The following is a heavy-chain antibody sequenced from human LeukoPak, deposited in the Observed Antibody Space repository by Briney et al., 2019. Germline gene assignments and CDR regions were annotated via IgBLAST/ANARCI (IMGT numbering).Heavy chain of an antibody. CDR2: IYHSGST. CDR3: ARDLLA. CDR1: GFTFSSYA. Sequence: LRLSCAASGFTFSSYAMSWIRQPPGKGLEWIGYIYHSGSTYYNPSLKSRVTISVDRSKNQFSLKLSSVTAADTAVYYCARDLLAWGQGTLVTVSS. J-gene: IGHJ5*02. V-gene: IGHV4-30-2*01.